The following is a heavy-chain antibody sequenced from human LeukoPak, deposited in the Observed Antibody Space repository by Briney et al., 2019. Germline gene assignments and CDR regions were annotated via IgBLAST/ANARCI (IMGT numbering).Heavy chain of an antibody. CDR1: GGSISSYY. V-gene: IGHV4-59*12. CDR3: ARSSCSSTSCPFDY. J-gene: IGHJ4*02. CDR2: IYYSGST. D-gene: IGHD2-2*01. Sequence: SETLSLTCTVSGGSISSYYWSWIRQPPGKGLEWIGYIYYSGSTNYNPSLKSRVTVSVDTSKNQFSLKLSSVTAADTVVYYCARSSCSSTSCPFDYWGQGTLVTVSS.